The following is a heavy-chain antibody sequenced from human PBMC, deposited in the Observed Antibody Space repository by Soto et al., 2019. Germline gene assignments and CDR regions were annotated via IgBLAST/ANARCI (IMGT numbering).Heavy chain of an antibody. Sequence: QVPLVQSGAEVKKPGSSVKVSCKASGGTFSSYAISWVRQAPGHGLEWMGGIIPIFGTANYAQKFQGRVTITADESTSPAYMELSSLRSEDTAVYYWASVCPRPRGGSCPNWCDPWGQGTLVTVSS. D-gene: IGHD2-15*01. V-gene: IGHV1-69*01. J-gene: IGHJ5*02. CDR2: IIPIFGTA. CDR3: ASVCPRPRGGSCPNWCDP. CDR1: GGTFSSYA.